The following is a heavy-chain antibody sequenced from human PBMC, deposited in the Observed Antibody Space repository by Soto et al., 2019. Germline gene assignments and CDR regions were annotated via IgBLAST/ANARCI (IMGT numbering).Heavy chain of an antibody. V-gene: IGHV4-31*03. J-gene: IGHJ6*02. CDR2: IYYSGST. D-gene: IGHD2-15*01. Sequence: QVQLQESGPGLVKPSQTLSLTCTVSGGSISSGGYYWSWIRQHPGQGLEWIGYIYYSGSTYYNPSLKSRVTISVDTSKNQFSLKLSSVTAADTAVYYCARDQTYCSGGSCYYYYGMDVWGQGTTVTVSS. CDR1: GGSISSGGYY. CDR3: ARDQTYCSGGSCYYYYGMDV.